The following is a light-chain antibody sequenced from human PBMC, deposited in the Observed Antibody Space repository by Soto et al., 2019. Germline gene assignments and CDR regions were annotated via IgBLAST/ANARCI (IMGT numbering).Light chain of an antibody. CDR2: EGS. CDR1: NSDVGSYNL. V-gene: IGLV2-23*01. CDR3: CSYAGSSVWV. Sequence: QSALTQPASVSGSPGQSITISCTGSNSDVGSYNLVSWYQQHPGQAPKLMIYEGSKRPSGVSNRLSGSKSGSTASLTISGLQAEDEADYYCCSYAGSSVWVFGGGTKVTVL. J-gene: IGLJ3*02.